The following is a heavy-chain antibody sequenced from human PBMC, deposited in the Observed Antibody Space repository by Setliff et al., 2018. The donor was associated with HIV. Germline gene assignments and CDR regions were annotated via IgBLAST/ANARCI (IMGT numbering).Heavy chain of an antibody. J-gene: IGHJ3*02. Sequence: ASVKVSCKASGYTFTGYFIHWVRQAPGQGLEWMGRITPNSAGTNYAQKFQGRVTMTRDTSISTACMELSRLRSDDTAVYYCATKVYCTNGVCLDAFDIWGQGTMVTVSS. CDR2: ITPNSAGT. CDR3: ATKVYCTNGVCLDAFDI. V-gene: IGHV1-2*06. CDR1: GYTFTGYF. D-gene: IGHD2-8*01.